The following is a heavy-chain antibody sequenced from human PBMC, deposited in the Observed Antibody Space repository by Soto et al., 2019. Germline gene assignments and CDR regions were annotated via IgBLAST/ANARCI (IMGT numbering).Heavy chain of an antibody. J-gene: IGHJ4*02. D-gene: IGHD5-12*01. CDR3: GRALAGYGSIDY. Sequence: EVQLAESGGGLVQPGGSLRLSCAASGFTFSNYWMTWFGKFPGKGLMWVSRLKSVATSIAYADSVTGRFTIFRDNAKNTLYLQIDGLRGDDTGIYFCGRALAGYGSIDYWGRGTLVTVSS. CDR1: GFTFSNYW. V-gene: IGHV3-74*01. CDR2: LKSVATSI.